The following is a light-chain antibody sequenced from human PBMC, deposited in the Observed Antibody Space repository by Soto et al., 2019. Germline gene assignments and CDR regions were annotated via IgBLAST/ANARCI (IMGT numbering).Light chain of an antibody. J-gene: IGKJ1*01. CDR1: RNITFY. Sequence: DIQMTQSPSSLSASVGDRVTITCRASRNITFYLNWYQQKPGKAPKLLIYAASSLQSGVPSRFSGSGSGTDFPLTISSLQPEDSAIYCCQQSYSTLRTFGQGTKVEIK. V-gene: IGKV1-39*01. CDR3: QQSYSTLRT. CDR2: AAS.